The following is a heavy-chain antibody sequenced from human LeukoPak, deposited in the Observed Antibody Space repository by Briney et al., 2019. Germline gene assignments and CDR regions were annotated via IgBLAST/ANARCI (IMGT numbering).Heavy chain of an antibody. CDR2: IKQDGSEK. V-gene: IGHV3-7*04. Sequence: GGSLRLSCAASGLTFRNAWMSWVRQAPGKGLEWVANIKQDGSEKYYVDSVKGRFTISRDNAKNSVYLQMNSLRTEDTAVYYCARRYFDYWGQGTLVTVSS. CDR1: GLTFRNAW. CDR3: ARRYFDY. J-gene: IGHJ4*02.